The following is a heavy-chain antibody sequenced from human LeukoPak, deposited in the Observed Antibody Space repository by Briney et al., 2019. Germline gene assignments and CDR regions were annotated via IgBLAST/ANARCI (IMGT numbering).Heavy chain of an antibody. CDR3: AIDIGYYYDSSGYYGRIFDY. V-gene: IGHV4-59*01. Sequence: SSETLSLTCTVSGGSISSYYWSWIRQPPGKGLEWFGYIYYSGSTNYNPSLKSRVTISVDTSKNQFSLKLSSVTAADTAVYYCAIDIGYYYDSSGYYGRIFDYWGQGTLVTVSS. CDR2: IYYSGST. CDR1: GGSISSYY. D-gene: IGHD3-22*01. J-gene: IGHJ4*02.